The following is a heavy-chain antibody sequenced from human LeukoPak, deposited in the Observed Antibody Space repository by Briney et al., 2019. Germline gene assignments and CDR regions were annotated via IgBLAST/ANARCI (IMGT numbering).Heavy chain of an antibody. D-gene: IGHD1-26*01. J-gene: IGHJ3*02. CDR1: GFTFSSSG. Sequence: GGSLRLSCAASGFTFSSSGMHWVRQAPGKGLEWVAVISYDGSNKYYADSVKGRFNISRDNSKNTLYLQMNSLRAEDTAVYYCARSYSDAFDIWGQGTMVTVSS. CDR2: ISYDGSNK. CDR3: ARSYSDAFDI. V-gene: IGHV3-30*03.